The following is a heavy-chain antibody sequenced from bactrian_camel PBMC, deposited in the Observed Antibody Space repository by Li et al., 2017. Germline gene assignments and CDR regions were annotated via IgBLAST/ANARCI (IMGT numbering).Heavy chain of an antibody. CDR1: GFTYRHNC. CDR2: VSTGSGTT. V-gene: IGHV3S1*01. CDR3: AANTRYSGSWCSRIWESEDTY. Sequence: VQLVESGGGSVQAGGSLRLSCAASGFTYRHNCMGWFRQAPGKEREGVAAVSTGSGTTYYADSVQGRFTISQNSAGNTLYLQMNSLTPEDTAMYYCAANTRYSGSWCSRIWESEDTYWDQGTQVTVS. D-gene: IGHD3*01. J-gene: IGHJ4*01.